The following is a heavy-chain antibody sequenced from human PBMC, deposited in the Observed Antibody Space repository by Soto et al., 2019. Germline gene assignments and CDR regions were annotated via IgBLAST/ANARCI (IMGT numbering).Heavy chain of an antibody. CDR1: GGSISSGGYY. V-gene: IGHV4-31*03. Sequence: QVQLQESGPGLVKPSQTLSLTCTVSGGSISSGGYYWSWIRQHPGKGLEWIGYIYYSGSTYYNPSLKSRVTIAVDTSKNQFSLKLSAVTAAATAVYYCARSGYSYGPNPLLYWGQGTLVTVSS. CDR3: ARSGYSYGPNPLLY. D-gene: IGHD5-18*01. CDR2: IYYSGST. J-gene: IGHJ4*02.